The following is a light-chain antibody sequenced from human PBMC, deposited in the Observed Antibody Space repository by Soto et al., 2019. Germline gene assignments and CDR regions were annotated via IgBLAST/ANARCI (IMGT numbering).Light chain of an antibody. CDR3: QQYSTSPWT. Sequence: DIQMTQSPSTLSAYVGDSVTITCRASQSIDTWLAWYQHKPGEAPNLLIYKASTLKSGVSSRFSGSGSGTEFTLTISRLQPNESAIYYCQQYSTSPWTFGQGTRV. J-gene: IGKJ1*01. V-gene: IGKV1-5*03. CDR2: KAS. CDR1: QSIDTW.